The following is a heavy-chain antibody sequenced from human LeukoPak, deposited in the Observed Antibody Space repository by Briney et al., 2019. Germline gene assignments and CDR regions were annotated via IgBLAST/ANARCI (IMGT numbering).Heavy chain of an antibody. Sequence: GGSLKLSCVASGFTLSTYAMTWVRQAPVKGLEWVSAIIGSVGSTYYADSVKGRFTISRDNSKSMLFLQLNSLRAEDTALYYCARDLHYYVAMDVWGQGTTVTVSS. D-gene: IGHD3-10*02. CDR1: GFTLSTYA. J-gene: IGHJ6*02. V-gene: IGHV3-23*01. CDR2: IIGSVGST. CDR3: ARDLHYYVAMDV.